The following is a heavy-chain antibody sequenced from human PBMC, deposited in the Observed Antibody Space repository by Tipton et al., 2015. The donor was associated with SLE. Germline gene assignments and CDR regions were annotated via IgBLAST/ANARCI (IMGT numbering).Heavy chain of an antibody. V-gene: IGHV3-23*03. CDR3: AKDTDFDY. CDR2: IYSAGST. J-gene: IGHJ4*02. CDR1: GFSFISYA. Sequence: SLRLSCAASGFSFISYAMNWVRQAPGKGLEWVSLIYSAGSTSYADSVKGRFTVSRDTSKNTLYLQMNSLRAEDTAVYYCAKDTDFDYWGQGQWSPSLQ.